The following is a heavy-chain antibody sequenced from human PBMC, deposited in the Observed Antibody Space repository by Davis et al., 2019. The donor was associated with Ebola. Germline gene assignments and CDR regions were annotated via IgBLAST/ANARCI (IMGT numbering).Heavy chain of an antibody. D-gene: IGHD6-19*01. CDR2: IYPGDSDT. J-gene: IGHJ4*02. V-gene: IGHV5-51*01. Sequence: GGSLRLSCKGSGYSFTSYWIGWVRQMPGKGLEWMGIIYPGDSDTGYSPSFQGQVTISADKSISTAYLQWSSLKASDTAMYYCARVRIAVAGLFDYWGQGTLVTVSS. CDR3: ARVRIAVAGLFDY. CDR1: GYSFTSYW.